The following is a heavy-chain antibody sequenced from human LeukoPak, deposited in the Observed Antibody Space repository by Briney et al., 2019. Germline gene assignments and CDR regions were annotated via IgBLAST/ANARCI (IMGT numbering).Heavy chain of an antibody. V-gene: IGHV1-2*02. D-gene: IGHD5-12*01. CDR3: ARGGYVEIDY. J-gene: IGHJ4*02. Sequence: ASVKVSCKASGYTFTDYYIHWVRQAPGQGLEWMGWINPNNGGTNFPQQFQDRVTLTRDTSVNTAYMELSRLKSDDTAVYFCARGGYVEIDYWGQGTLVTVSS. CDR2: INPNNGGT. CDR1: GYTFTDYY.